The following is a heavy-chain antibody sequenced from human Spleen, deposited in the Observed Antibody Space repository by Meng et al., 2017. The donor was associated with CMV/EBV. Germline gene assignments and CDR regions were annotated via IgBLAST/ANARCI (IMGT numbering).Heavy chain of an antibody. CDR3: ARDRRGGGGATTLNN. J-gene: IGHJ4*02. D-gene: IGHD1-26*01. CDR1: GFTFNIYA. V-gene: IGHV3-30*04. Sequence: GSLRLSCAASGFTFNIYAMHWVRQAPGKGLEWVAVISYDGSNKYYADSVKGRFTISRDNSKNTLSLQMNSLGAEDTAVYYCARDRRGGGGATTLNNWGQGTLVTVSS. CDR2: ISYDGSNK.